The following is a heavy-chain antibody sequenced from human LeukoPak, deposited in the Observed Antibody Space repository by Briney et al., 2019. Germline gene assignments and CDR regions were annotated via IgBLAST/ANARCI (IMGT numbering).Heavy chain of an antibody. V-gene: IGHV4-39*07. CDR3: ARGGPRRYFDWLFYFDY. CDR2: IYYSGST. J-gene: IGHJ4*02. CDR1: GGSISSSSYY. D-gene: IGHD3-9*01. Sequence: SETLSLTCTVPGGSISSSSYYWGWIRQPPGKGLEWIGSIYYSGSTYYNPSLKSRVTISVDTPKNQFSLKLSSVTAADTAVYYCARGGPRRYFDWLFYFDYWGQGTLVTVSS.